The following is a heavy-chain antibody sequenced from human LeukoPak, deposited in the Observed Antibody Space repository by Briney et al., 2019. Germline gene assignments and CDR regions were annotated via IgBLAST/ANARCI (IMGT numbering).Heavy chain of an antibody. D-gene: IGHD3-10*01. CDR3: ARDGHSGSYPSGFDY. V-gene: IGHV3-30*03. CDR1: GFTFKNYG. Sequence: QPGRSLRLSFAASGFTFKNYGMHWVRQAPGKGLEWVAELLYDGTDEYYADTVKGRFTISRDNSKNTLFLQMNSLRPEDTAVYYCARDGHSGSYPSGFDYWGQGTLVTVSS. CDR2: LLYDGTDE. J-gene: IGHJ4*02.